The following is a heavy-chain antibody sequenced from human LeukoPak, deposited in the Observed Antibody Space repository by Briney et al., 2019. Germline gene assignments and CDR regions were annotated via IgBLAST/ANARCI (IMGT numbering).Heavy chain of an antibody. Sequence: GGSLRLSCAASGFTFSSYSMNWVRQAPGKGLEWVSSISSSSSYIYYADSVKGRFTISRDNAKNSLYLQMNSLRAEDTAVYCCARDPSGWYSWFQGDFDYWGQGTLVTVSS. CDR1: GFTFSSYS. CDR2: ISSSSSYI. D-gene: IGHD6-19*01. J-gene: IGHJ4*02. CDR3: ARDPSGWYSWFQGDFDY. V-gene: IGHV3-21*01.